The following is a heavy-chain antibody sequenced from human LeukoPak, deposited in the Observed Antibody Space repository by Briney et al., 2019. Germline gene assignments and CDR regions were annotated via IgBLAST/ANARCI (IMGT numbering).Heavy chain of an antibody. D-gene: IGHD4-17*01. J-gene: IGHJ4*02. CDR2: ITSSGGRS. V-gene: IGHV3-23*01. CDR1: SSYA. CDR3: ARDYDYGDYPGY. Sequence: GGSLRLSCAASSSYAMSWVRQAPGKGLEWVSTITSSGGRSYYADSVKGRFTISRDNAKNSLYLQMNSLRAEDTALYYCARDYDYGDYPGYWGQGTLVTVSS.